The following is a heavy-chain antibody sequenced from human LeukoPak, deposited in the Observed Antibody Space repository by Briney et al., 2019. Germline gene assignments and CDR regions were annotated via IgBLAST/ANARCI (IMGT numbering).Heavy chain of an antibody. D-gene: IGHD3-10*01. CDR3: AKGTGMMVRGVIKTLDY. J-gene: IGHJ4*02. CDR2: ISYDGSNK. V-gene: IGHV3-30*18. CDR1: GFTFSSYG. Sequence: PGRSLRLSCAASGFTFSSYGMHWVRQAPGKGLEWVAVISYDGSNKYYADSVKGRFTISRDNSKNTLYLQMNSLRAEDTAVYYCAKGTGMMVRGVIKTLDYWGQGTLVTVSS.